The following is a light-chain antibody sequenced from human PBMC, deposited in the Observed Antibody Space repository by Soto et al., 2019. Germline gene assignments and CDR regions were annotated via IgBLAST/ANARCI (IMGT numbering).Light chain of an antibody. Sequence: EIVLTQSPATLSLSPGERATLSCRASQSVSSYLAWYQQKPGQAPRLLIYAASSRATGIPDRFSGSGSGTDFTLTVSRLEPEDFAVYYCQQRHMWPITFGQGTRLEIK. J-gene: IGKJ5*01. CDR1: QSVSSY. V-gene: IGKV3-11*01. CDR2: AAS. CDR3: QQRHMWPIT.